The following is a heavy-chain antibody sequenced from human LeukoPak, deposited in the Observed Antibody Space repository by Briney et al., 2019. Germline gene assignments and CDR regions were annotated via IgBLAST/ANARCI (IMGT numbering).Heavy chain of an antibody. CDR1: GFTFSTYA. D-gene: IGHD3-22*01. Sequence: GGSLRLSCAAAGFTFSTYAMSWVRQAPGKGLEWVSAISGSGDNTFYADSVKGRFTISRDNSKNTLYLQMHSLRTEDTAVYYWSRAATYYSDRSGYYHFDNWGQGTLVTVSS. CDR2: ISGSGDNT. CDR3: SRAATYYSDRSGYYHFDN. V-gene: IGHV3-23*01. J-gene: IGHJ4*02.